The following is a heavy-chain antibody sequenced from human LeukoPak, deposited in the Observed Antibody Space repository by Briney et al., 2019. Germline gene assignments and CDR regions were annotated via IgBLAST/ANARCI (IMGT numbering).Heavy chain of an antibody. J-gene: IGHJ5*02. CDR1: GGSFSGYY. D-gene: IGHD6-13*01. CDR3: ARDSARYSSRRSWFDP. V-gene: IGHV4-34*01. CDR2: ISHSGST. Sequence: SETLSLTCAVSGGSFSGYYWSWIRQPPGKGLEWIGEISHSGSTNYNPSLKSRVTISVDTSKNQFSLKLSSVTAADTAVYYCARDSARYSSRRSWFDPWGQGTLVTVSS.